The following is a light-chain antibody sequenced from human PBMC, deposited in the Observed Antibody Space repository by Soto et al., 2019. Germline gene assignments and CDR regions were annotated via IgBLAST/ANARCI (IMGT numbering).Light chain of an antibody. CDR2: EVT. CDR3: SSYTRRGTLV. V-gene: IGLV2-14*01. Sequence: QSALTKPASVSGSPGRSITIPGTETTSDVGAYNYVSWYQHNPGNAPKLMIYEVTNRPSGVSSRFSGSKSGSTASLTISGLQSEDEADYYCSSYTRRGTLVFGAGTKLTVL. J-gene: IGLJ3*02. CDR1: TSDVGAYNY.